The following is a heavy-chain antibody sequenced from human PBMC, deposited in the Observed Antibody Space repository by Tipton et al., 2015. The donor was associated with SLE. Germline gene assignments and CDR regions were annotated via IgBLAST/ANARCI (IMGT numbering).Heavy chain of an antibody. CDR3: ARGPLGFLEWLPDYGMDV. CDR1: GYTFTSYG. J-gene: IGHJ6*02. Sequence: QLVQSGAEVKKPGASVKVSCKASGYTFTSYGISWVRQAPGQGLEWMGWINPNSGGTNYAQKFQGRVTMTRDTSISTAYMELSRLRSDDTAVYYCARGPLGFLEWLPDYGMDVWGQGTTVTVSS. V-gene: IGHV1-2*02. CDR2: INPNSGGT. D-gene: IGHD3-3*01.